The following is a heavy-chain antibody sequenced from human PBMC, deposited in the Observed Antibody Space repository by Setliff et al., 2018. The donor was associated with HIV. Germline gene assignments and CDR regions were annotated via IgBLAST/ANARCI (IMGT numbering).Heavy chain of an antibody. D-gene: IGHD3-10*01. CDR2: ISGSDGNT. CDR3: AQAQTSVSGSYYQYLQH. Sequence: GGSLRLSCAASGITLSNYAMSWVRQAPGKGLEWVSTISGSDGNTYYADSVKGRFTISRDNSKNTLYLRMNSLRAEDTAVYYCAQAQTSVSGSYYQYLQHWGQGTLVTVSS. V-gene: IGHV3-23*01. CDR1: GITLSNYA. J-gene: IGHJ1*01.